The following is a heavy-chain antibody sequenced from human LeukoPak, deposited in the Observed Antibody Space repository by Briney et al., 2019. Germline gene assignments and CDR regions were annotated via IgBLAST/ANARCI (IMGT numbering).Heavy chain of an antibody. CDR3: AREIVGATPAGY. CDR1: GYTFTGYY. D-gene: IGHD1-26*01. Sequence: GASAKVSCKASGYTFTGYYMHWVRQAPGQGLEWMGWINPNSGGTNYAQKFQGRVTMTRDTSISTAYMELSRLRSDDTAVYYCAREIVGATPAGYWGQGTLVTVSS. J-gene: IGHJ4*02. V-gene: IGHV1-2*02. CDR2: INPNSGGT.